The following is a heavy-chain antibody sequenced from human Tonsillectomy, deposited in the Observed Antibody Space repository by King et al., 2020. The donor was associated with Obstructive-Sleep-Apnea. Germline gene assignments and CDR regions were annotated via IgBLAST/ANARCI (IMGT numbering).Heavy chain of an antibody. V-gene: IGHV3-7*03. D-gene: IGHD3-22*01. Sequence: VQLVESGGGLVQPGGSLRLSCAASGFTFSSYWMTWVRQAPGKGLEWVANIKQDGSEKYYVDSVTGRFTISRDNAKKSLYLQMSSLRVEDTAVYYYARVAEDYSDISGPLWYNWFDPWGQGTLVTVSS. CDR2: IKQDGSEK. CDR3: ARVAEDYSDISGPLWYNWFDP. CDR1: GFTFSSYW. J-gene: IGHJ5*02.